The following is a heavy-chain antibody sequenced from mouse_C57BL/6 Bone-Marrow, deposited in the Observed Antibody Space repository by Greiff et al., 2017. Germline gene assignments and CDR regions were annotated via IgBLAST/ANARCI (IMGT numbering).Heavy chain of an antibody. CDR1: GFSLTSYG. V-gene: IGHV2-2*01. CDR2: IWRGGSP. CDR3: ARGAYGIFAY. J-gene: IGHJ3*01. D-gene: IGHD2-1*01. Sequence: VKLMESGPGLVQPSPSLSITCTVSGFSLTSYGVHWVRQSPGKGLEWLGVIWRGGSPDYNAAFISRLSISKDNSKSQVFFKMNSLQADDTAIYYCARGAYGIFAYWGQGTLVTVSA.